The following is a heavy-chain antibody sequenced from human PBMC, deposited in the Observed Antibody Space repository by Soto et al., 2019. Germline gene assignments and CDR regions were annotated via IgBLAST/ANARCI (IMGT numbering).Heavy chain of an antibody. V-gene: IGHV1-46*03. J-gene: IGHJ6*03. D-gene: IGHD2-21*02. CDR3: ARGGGDSEYYYYYMDV. CDR1: GYTFTSYY. CDR2: INPSGGST. Sequence: ASVKVSCKASGYTFTSYYMHWVRQAPGQGLEWMGVINPSGGSTSYAQKFQGRVTMTRDTSTSTVYMELSSLRSEDTAVHYCARGGGDSEYYYYYMDVWGKGTTVTVSS.